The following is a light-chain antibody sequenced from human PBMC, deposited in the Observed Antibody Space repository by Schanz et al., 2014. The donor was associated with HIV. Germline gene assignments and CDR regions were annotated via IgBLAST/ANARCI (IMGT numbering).Light chain of an antibody. J-gene: IGKJ5*01. CDR1: QTVSNN. CDR2: GAS. Sequence: EIVMTQSPGTLSVSPGERATLSCRASQTVSNNLAWYQQKPGQAPRLLIYGASTRVTGIPARFSGSGSGTEFSLSISSLQSEDFAVYYGQQYNDWPPISFGQGTRLEIK. V-gene: IGKV3-15*01. CDR3: QQYNDWPPIS.